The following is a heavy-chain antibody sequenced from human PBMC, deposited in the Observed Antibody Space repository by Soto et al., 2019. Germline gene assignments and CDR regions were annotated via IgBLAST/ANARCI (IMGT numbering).Heavy chain of an antibody. V-gene: IGHV3-23*01. CDR1: GFTFSSYA. Sequence: GGSLRLSCAASGFTFSSYAMSWVRQAPGKGPEWVSAISGSGGSTYYADSVKGRFTISRDNSKNTLYLQMNSLRAEDTAVYSCAKDPDSSSSPFDYWGQGTLVTVSS. CDR3: AKDPDSSSSPFDY. CDR2: ISGSGGST. J-gene: IGHJ4*02. D-gene: IGHD6-6*01.